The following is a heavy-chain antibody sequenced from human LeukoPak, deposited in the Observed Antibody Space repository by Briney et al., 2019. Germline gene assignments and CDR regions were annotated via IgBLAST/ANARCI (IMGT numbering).Heavy chain of an antibody. CDR3: AREIAVAGTRSYYYYYMDV. V-gene: IGHV4-61*02. Sequence: KASETLSLTCTVSGDSISSGDYYWSWIRQPAGKGLEWIGRISSSGSTNYNPSLKSRVTISVDTSKNQFSLKLSSVTAADTAVYYCAREIAVAGTRSYYYYYMDVWGKGTTVTVSS. CDR1: GDSISSGDYY. J-gene: IGHJ6*03. D-gene: IGHD6-19*01. CDR2: ISSSGST.